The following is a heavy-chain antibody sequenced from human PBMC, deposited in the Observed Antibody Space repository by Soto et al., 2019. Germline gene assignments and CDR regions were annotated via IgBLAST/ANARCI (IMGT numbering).Heavy chain of an antibody. CDR1: AGSVSSGSFY. D-gene: IGHD1-26*01. CDR2: FYDSGST. V-gene: IGHV4-61*01. Sequence: PSETLSLTGTVSAGSVSSGSFYWSWIRRPPGNAVEWIGYFYDSGSTNYNPSLRSRVTMTGDTAMNQLSLKFSSGTAADTAVYYCAASAPPATHYHYSTDVWCPGTSVTVFS. CDR3: AASAPPATHYHYSTDV. J-gene: IGHJ6*02.